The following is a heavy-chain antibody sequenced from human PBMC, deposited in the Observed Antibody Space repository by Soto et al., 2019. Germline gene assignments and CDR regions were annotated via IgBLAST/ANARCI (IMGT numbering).Heavy chain of an antibody. Sequence: GESLKISCAASGFTFSSYAMSWVRQAPGKGLEWVSAISGSGGSTYYADSVKGRFTISRDNSKNTLYLQMNSLRAEDTAVYYCAKDQGGYYDFWSGYYGASPYYGMDVWGQGTTVTVSS. CDR3: AKDQGGYYDFWSGYYGASPYYGMDV. J-gene: IGHJ6*02. D-gene: IGHD3-3*01. V-gene: IGHV3-23*01. CDR2: ISGSGGST. CDR1: GFTFSSYA.